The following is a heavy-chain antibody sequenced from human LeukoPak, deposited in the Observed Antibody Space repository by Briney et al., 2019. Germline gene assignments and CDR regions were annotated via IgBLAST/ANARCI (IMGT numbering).Heavy chain of an antibody. CDR1: GFSLSAYG. CDR2: ISGSGGST. CDR3: AKDFLNSGSYVDY. J-gene: IGHJ4*02. D-gene: IGHD1-26*01. V-gene: IGHV3-23*01. Sequence: PGGSLRLSCAASGFSLSAYGVHWVRQAPGKGLEWVSAISGSGGSTYYADSVKGRFTISRDNSKNTLYLQMNSLRAEDTAVYYCAKDFLNSGSYVDYWGQGTLVTASS.